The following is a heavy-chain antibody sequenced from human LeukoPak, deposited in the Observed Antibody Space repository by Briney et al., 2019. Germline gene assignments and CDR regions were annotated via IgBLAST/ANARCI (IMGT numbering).Heavy chain of an antibody. Sequence: SETLSLTCAVYGGSFRGYYWSWIRQPPGKGLEWIGEINHSGSTNYNPSLKSRVTISVDTSKNQFSLKLSSVAAADTAVYYCARGKLRSWFDPWGQGTLVTVSS. D-gene: IGHD3-10*01. V-gene: IGHV4-34*01. CDR1: GGSFRGYY. CDR2: INHSGST. J-gene: IGHJ5*02. CDR3: ARGKLRSWFDP.